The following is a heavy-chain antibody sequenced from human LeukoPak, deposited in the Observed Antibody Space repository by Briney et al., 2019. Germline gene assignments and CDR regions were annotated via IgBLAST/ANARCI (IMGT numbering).Heavy chain of an antibody. CDR2: ISGGGRTT. V-gene: IGHV3-23*01. D-gene: IGHD3-10*01. J-gene: IGHJ4*02. Sequence: GGSLRLSCAASGFTFSNHAMSWVRQAPGKGLQWVSVISGGGRTTEYADSVKGRFTISRDNAKNSVALQMNSLRAEDTAVYYCTRERRGSYYAFESWGQGTLVTVSS. CDR3: TRERRGSYYAFES. CDR1: GFTFSNHA.